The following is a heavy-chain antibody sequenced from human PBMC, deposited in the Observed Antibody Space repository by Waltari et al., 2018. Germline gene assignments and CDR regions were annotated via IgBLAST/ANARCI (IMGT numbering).Heavy chain of an antibody. CDR3: AKGNEWELLDY. J-gene: IGHJ4*02. D-gene: IGHD1-26*01. Sequence: QVQLVESGGGVVQPGRSLRLSCAASGFTFSSYGMHWVRQAPGKGLEWVAVISYDGSNKYYADSVKGRFTISRDNSKNTLYLQMNSLRAEDTAVYYCAKGNEWELLDYWGQGTLVTVSS. CDR2: ISYDGSNK. CDR1: GFTFSSYG. V-gene: IGHV3-30*18.